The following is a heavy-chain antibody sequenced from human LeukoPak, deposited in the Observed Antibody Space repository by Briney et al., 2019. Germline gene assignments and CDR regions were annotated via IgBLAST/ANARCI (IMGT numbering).Heavy chain of an antibody. CDR1: GGSISSSSYY. D-gene: IGHD3-10*01. J-gene: IGHJ5*02. CDR3: ARRVTMVSDWFDP. Sequence: SETLSLTCTVSGGSISSSSYYWGWIRQPPGKGLEWIGSIYYSGSTYYNPSLKSRVTISVDTSKNQFSLKLSSVTAADTAVYYCARRVTMVSDWFDPWGQGTLVIVSS. V-gene: IGHV4-39*01. CDR2: IYYSGST.